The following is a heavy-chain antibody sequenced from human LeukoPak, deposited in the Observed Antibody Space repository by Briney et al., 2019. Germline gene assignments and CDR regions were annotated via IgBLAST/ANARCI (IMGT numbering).Heavy chain of an antibody. V-gene: IGHV4-34*01. CDR1: GGSFSGYS. CDR3: ARGGPFDY. Sequence: SETLSLTCAVYGGSFSGYSWNWIRQPPVKGLEWIGEINHSGGTNYNPSLKSRVTISVDTSKKQFSLKLSSVTAADTAVYYCARGGPFDYWGQGTLVTVSS. CDR2: INHSGGT. J-gene: IGHJ4*02.